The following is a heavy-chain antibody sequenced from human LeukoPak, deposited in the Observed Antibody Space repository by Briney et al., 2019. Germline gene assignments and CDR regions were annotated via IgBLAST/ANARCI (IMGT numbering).Heavy chain of an antibody. CDR3: ARDRVHHYDSSGYYYEAPQYYFDY. D-gene: IGHD3-22*01. V-gene: IGHV4-34*01. CDR1: GGSFSGYY. J-gene: IGHJ4*02. CDR2: INHSGGT. Sequence: SSETLSLTCAFYGGSFSGYYWSWIRQPPGKGLEWIGEINHSGGTKYNPSLKSRVTMSVDTSKNQFSLKLSSVTAADTAVYYCARDRVHHYDSSGYYYEAPQYYFDYWGQGTLVTVSS.